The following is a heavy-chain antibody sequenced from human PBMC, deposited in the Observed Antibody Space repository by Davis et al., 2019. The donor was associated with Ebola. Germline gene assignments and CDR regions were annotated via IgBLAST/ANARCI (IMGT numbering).Heavy chain of an antibody. CDR3: VHKTVIIDFDY. CDR2: VYWNDDK. Sequence: SGPTLVKPTQTLTLTCTFSGFSLSSSGVGVGWIRQPPGKALEWLALVYWNDDKRYSPSLKSRLTITKDTSKNQVVLTMTNMDPVDTATYFCVHKTVIIDFDYWGQGTLVTVSS. V-gene: IGHV2-5*01. D-gene: IGHD4-23*01. J-gene: IGHJ4*02. CDR1: GFSLSSSGVG.